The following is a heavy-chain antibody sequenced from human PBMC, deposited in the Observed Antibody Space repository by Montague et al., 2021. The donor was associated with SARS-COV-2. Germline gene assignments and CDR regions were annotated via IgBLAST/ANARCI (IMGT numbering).Heavy chain of an antibody. Sequence: RLSCATSGFSFEDYAMIWVRQAPGKGLEWVAFLRNKAYGETIEYAASLKDRFIVSRDDSKATAYLQMTSLITEDTAVYYCGRAKSGRDYYHFYYAMDVWGKGTAVTVSS. CDR2: LRNKAYGETI. J-gene: IGHJ6*04. CDR3: GRAKSGRDYYHFYYAMDV. CDR1: GFSFEDYA. V-gene: IGHV3-49*04. D-gene: IGHD1-1*01.